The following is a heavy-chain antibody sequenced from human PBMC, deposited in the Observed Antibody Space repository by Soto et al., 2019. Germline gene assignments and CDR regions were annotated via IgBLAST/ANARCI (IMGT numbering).Heavy chain of an antibody. CDR3: ARSDIMITFVRVIVRRGVYI. V-gene: IGHV4-30-2*01. Sequence: SKTLSLTCTVCGASLKSCGYYWSLVRQHPGRGLEWIGYIYHSVNTYFKPSLRSRITISVDRSKNQFSLRLSSVTAADTAVYYCARSDIMITFVRVIVRRGVYIWGLGNTVTVSS. CDR1: GASLKSCGYY. J-gene: IGHJ6*02. CDR2: IYHSVNT. D-gene: IGHD3-16*02.